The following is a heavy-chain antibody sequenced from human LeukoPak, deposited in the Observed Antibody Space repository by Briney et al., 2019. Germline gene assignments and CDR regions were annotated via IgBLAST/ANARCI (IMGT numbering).Heavy chain of an antibody. V-gene: IGHV3-11*01. D-gene: IGHD2-2*02. J-gene: IGHJ4*02. Sequence: GGSLRLSCAASGFTFSDYYMSWIRQAPGKGLEWVSYISSSGSTIYYADSVKGQFTISRDNAKNSLYLQMNSLRAEDTAVYYCASPCSSTSCYNGDYWGQGTLVTVSS. CDR2: ISSSGSTI. CDR3: ASPCSSTSCYNGDY. CDR1: GFTFSDYY.